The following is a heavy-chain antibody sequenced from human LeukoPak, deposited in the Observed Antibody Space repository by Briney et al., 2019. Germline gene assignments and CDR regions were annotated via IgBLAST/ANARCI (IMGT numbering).Heavy chain of an antibody. Sequence: SETLSLTCTVSGGSISSYYWSWIRQPAGKGLEWIGRIYNSGITNYNPSLKSRVTMSMDTSMNQFSLKLRSVTATDTAVYYCARLNKPGWFDPWGQGTLVTVSS. CDR3: ARLNKPGWFDP. J-gene: IGHJ5*02. D-gene: IGHD1-14*01. CDR2: IYNSGIT. CDR1: GGSISSYY. V-gene: IGHV4-4*07.